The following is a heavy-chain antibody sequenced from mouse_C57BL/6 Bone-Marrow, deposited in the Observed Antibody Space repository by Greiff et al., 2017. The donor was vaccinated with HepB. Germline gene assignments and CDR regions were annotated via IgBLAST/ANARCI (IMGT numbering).Heavy chain of an antibody. J-gene: IGHJ1*03. Sequence: VQLQQPGAELVRPGTSVKLSCKASGYTFTSYWMHGVKQRPGQGLEWIGVIDPSDSYTNYNQKFKGKATLTVDTSSSTAYMQLRSLTSEDSAVYYCASGYSVWGTGTTVTVSS. CDR1: GYTFTSYW. CDR2: IDPSDSYT. CDR3: ASGYSV. V-gene: IGHV1-59*01.